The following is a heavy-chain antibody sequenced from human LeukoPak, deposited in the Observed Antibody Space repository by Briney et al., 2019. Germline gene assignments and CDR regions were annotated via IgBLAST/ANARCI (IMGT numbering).Heavy chain of an antibody. CDR2: IYHSGST. CDR1: GGSITNYC. V-gene: IGHV4-59*01. CDR3: ARSTQDSSTSFDY. D-gene: IGHD6-6*01. J-gene: IGHJ4*02. Sequence: SETLSLTCTVSGGSITNYCWSWIRQPPGKGLEYIGFIYHSGSTNYNPSLKSRVTMSVDKSKNQCSLRLSSVTAADTAIYFCARSTQDSSTSFDYWGQGTLVTVSS.